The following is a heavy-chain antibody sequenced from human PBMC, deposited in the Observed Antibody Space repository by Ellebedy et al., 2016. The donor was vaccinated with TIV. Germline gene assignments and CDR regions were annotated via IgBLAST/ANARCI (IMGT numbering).Heavy chain of an antibody. CDR1: GYTFTGYY. J-gene: IGHJ3*02. CDR2: IIPIFGTA. D-gene: IGHD1-26*01. Sequence: ASVKVSCKAFGYTFTGYYMHWVRQAPGQGLEWMGGIIPIFGTANYAQKFQGSVTITADESTSTAYMELSRLRYEDTAVYYCARSGAGAIWVYDAFDIWGQGTMVTVSS. CDR3: ARSGAGAIWVYDAFDI. V-gene: IGHV1-69*13.